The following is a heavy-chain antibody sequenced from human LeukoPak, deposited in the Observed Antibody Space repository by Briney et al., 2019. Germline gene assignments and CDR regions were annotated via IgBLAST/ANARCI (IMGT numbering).Heavy chain of an antibody. CDR1: GFTFGDYA. V-gene: IGHV3-9*01. CDR3: VKGAYWRNLVYYYYLDF. Sequence: GGSLRLSCAASGFTFGDYAMHWVRQVPGKGLEWVSGISYNSASIDYADSMKGRFNISRDNARNSLDLQMTGLRPEDTALYYCVKGAYWRNLVYYYYLDFWGQGSLVTVSS. D-gene: IGHD2-21*01. J-gene: IGHJ4*02. CDR2: ISYNSASI.